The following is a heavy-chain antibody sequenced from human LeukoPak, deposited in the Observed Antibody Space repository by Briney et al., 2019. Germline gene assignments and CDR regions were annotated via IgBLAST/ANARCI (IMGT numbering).Heavy chain of an antibody. CDR2: IIPAGDST. D-gene: IGHD5-24*01. CDR1: RDTFINDY. V-gene: IGHV1-46*01. Sequence: ASVKVSCKASRDTFINDYIHWVRQAPGQRLEWMGVIIPAGDSTSYAQKFEDRLTLTRDMSTSTLYLDMRNLRSDDTAVYYCAREGMASAFDVWGQGTVVTVSS. J-gene: IGHJ3*01. CDR3: AREGMASAFDV.